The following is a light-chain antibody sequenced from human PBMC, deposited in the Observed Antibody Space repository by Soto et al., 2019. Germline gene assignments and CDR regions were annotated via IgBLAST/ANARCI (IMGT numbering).Light chain of an antibody. J-gene: IGKJ1*01. V-gene: IGKV1-5*01. CDR3: QQYNSYPWT. CDR2: DAS. Sequence: DIQMTQSPSTLSASVGDSVTITCRASQSISSWLAWYQQRPGKAPKFLIYDASSLQSGVPSRFSGSGSGTEFTLTISSLQPDDFATYYCQQYNSYPWTFGQGTEVEIK. CDR1: QSISSW.